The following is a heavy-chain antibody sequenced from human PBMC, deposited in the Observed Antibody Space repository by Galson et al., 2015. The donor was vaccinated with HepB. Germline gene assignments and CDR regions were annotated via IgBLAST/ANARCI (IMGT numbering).Heavy chain of an antibody. J-gene: IGHJ6*02. CDR3: ARDYAGPHGMDV. CDR2: INSDGRST. D-gene: IGHD4-23*01. V-gene: IGHV3-74*01. CDR1: GFTFSSYW. Sequence: SLRLSCAASGFTFSSYWMHWVRQAPGRGLVWVSRINSDGRSTSYADSVKGRFIISRDNAEKTVYLQMNSLRAEDTAVYFCARDYAGPHGMDVWGQGTTVTVSS.